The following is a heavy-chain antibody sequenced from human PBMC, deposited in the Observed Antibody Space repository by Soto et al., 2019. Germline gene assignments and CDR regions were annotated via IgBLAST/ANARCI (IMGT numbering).Heavy chain of an antibody. J-gene: IGHJ4*02. D-gene: IGHD6-19*01. V-gene: IGHV4-59*01. CDR3: ARDHSSGWSRVFDY. CDR1: GGSISSYY. Sequence: QVQLQESGPGLVKPSETLSLTCTVSGGSISSYYWSWIRQPPGKGLEWIGYIYYSGSTNYNPSLKSRVTISVDTSKNQFSLQLSSVTAADTAVYYCARDHSSGWSRVFDYWGQGTLVTVSS. CDR2: IYYSGST.